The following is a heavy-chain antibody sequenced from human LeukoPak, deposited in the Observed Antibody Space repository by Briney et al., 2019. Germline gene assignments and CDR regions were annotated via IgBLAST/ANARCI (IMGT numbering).Heavy chain of an antibody. Sequence: GGSLRLSCTVSGIDVSSNYISWARQAPGKGLEWVSVTYVSGNTYYADSVKGRFIVSRDNSKNTSYLEMNSLRGEDTGVYYCAREVGAWGQGTLVTVSS. CDR2: TYVSGNT. CDR3: AREVGA. J-gene: IGHJ5*02. D-gene: IGHD1-26*01. V-gene: IGHV3-66*01. CDR1: GIDVSSNY.